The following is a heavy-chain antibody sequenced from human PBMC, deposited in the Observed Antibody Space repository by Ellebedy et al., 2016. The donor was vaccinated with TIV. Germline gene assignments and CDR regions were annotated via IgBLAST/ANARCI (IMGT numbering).Heavy chain of an antibody. CDR3: ARLDYYGSTNWFDP. CDR2: IYWDDDK. Sequence: SGPTLVKPTQTLTLTCTFSGFSLSTSGVGVGWIRQPPGKALEWLALIYWDDDKRYSPSLKSRLTITKDTSKNQVVLTMTNMDPVDTATYYCARLDYYGSTNWFDPWGQGTLVTVSS. CDR1: GFSLSTSGVG. D-gene: IGHD3-10*01. J-gene: IGHJ5*02. V-gene: IGHV2-5*02.